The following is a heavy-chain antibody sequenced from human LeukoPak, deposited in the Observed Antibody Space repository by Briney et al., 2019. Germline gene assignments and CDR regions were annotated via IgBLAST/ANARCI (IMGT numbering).Heavy chain of an antibody. D-gene: IGHD3-3*01. J-gene: IGHJ5*02. CDR3: AREDLQFLEWLPGFDP. V-gene: IGHV1-2*02. CDR2: INPNSGGT. CDR1: GYTFTGYY. Sequence: ASVKVSCNASGYTFTGYYMHWVRQAPGQGLEWMGWINPNSGGTNYAQKFQGRVTMTRDTSISTAYMELSRLRSDDTAVYYCAREDLQFLEWLPGFDPWGQGTLVTVSS.